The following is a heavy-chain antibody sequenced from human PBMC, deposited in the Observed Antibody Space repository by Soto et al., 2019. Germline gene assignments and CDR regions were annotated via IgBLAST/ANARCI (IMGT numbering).Heavy chain of an antibody. J-gene: IGHJ6*02. CDR1: GGSISSSSYY. CDR2: IYYSGST. D-gene: IGHD3-22*01. CDR3: AITYYYDSSGYYYGGGYYYYGMDV. Sequence: SETLSLTCTVSGGSISSSSYYWGWIRQPPGKGLEWIGSIYYSGSTYYNPSLKSRVTISVDTSKNQFSLKLSSVTAADTAVYYCAITYYYDSSGYYYGGGYYYYGMDVWGQGTTVTVSS. V-gene: IGHV4-39*01.